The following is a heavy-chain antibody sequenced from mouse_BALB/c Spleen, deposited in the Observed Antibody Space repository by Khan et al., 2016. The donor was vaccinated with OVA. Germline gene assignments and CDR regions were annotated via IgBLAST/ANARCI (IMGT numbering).Heavy chain of an antibody. CDR3: VRAFYGHPFAY. J-gene: IGHJ3*01. V-gene: IGHV5-4*02. D-gene: IGHD1-1*02. CDR2: ISAGGSAT. CDR1: GFTFSDYS. Sequence: EVELVESGGGLVKPGGSLKLSCAASGFTFSDYSMYWVRQTPEKRLEWVATISAGGSATYYPDGVKGRFTISSDDIKDNLYLQMSSLKAEDTAMFYCVRAFYGHPFAYWGQGTLVTVSA.